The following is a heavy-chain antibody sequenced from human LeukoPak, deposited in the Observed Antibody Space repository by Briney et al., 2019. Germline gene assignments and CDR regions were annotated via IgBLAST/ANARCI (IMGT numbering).Heavy chain of an antibody. CDR1: VLLFSIYS. V-gene: IGHV3-21*01. CDR3: ARTHQGAYYDSSGYLFDY. CDR2: ISSSSSDI. Sequence: GGPQRLLCTPSVLLFSIYSMNCLPRSPGKAREGVSPISSSSSDIYYADAVKGRFTISRDNAKNSLYLQMNSMRAEDTAVYYCARTHQGAYYDSSGYLFDYWGQGTLVTVSS. D-gene: IGHD3-22*01. J-gene: IGHJ4*02.